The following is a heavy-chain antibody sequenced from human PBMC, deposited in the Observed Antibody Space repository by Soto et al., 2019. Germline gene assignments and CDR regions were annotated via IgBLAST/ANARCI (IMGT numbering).Heavy chain of an antibody. V-gene: IGHV1-2*02. Sequence: GASVKVSCKASGYTFTDYYMHWVRQAPGQGLEWMGWINPSSGATSYAQNFQGRVTMTRDTSISTFYMELSRLSSDDTAIYYCTRASAVAGGSSNSLPNDYWGQGTLVTV. D-gene: IGHD6-19*01. CDR3: TRASAVAGGSSNSLPNDY. CDR1: GYTFTDYY. J-gene: IGHJ4*02. CDR2: INPSSGAT.